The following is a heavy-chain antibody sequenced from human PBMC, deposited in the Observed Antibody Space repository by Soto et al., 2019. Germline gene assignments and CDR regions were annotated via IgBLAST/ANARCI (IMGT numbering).Heavy chain of an antibody. J-gene: IGHJ5*02. CDR2: INHSGST. V-gene: IGHV4-34*01. D-gene: IGHD6-6*01. CDR1: GGSFSGYY. CDR3: ARGPSSIGQRGRGWFDP. Sequence: SETLSLTCAVYGGSFSGYYGSWIRQPPGKGLEWIGEINHSGSTNYNPSLKSRVTISVDTSKNQFSLKLSSVTAADTAVYYCARGPSSIGQRGRGWFDPWGQGTLVTVSS.